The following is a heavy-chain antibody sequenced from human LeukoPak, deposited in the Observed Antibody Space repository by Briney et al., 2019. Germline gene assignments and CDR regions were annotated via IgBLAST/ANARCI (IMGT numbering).Heavy chain of an antibody. CDR2: ISSSGSTI. V-gene: IGHV3-48*03. Sequence: PGGSLRLSCAASGFTFSSYEMNWVRRAPGKGLEWVSYISSSGSTIYYADSVKGRFTISRDNAKNSLYLQMNSLRAEDTAVYYCARGGYSSSWYDRYYYYYYMDVWGKGTTVTISS. J-gene: IGHJ6*03. CDR3: ARGGYSSSWYDRYYYYYYMDV. D-gene: IGHD6-13*01. CDR1: GFTFSSYE.